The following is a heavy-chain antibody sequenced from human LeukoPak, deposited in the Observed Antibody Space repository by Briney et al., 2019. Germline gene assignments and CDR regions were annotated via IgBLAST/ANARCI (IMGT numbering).Heavy chain of an antibody. CDR3: AKDSMGGIAAAGTLDY. V-gene: IGHV3-30*18. CDR1: GFTFSSYG. Sequence: PGGSLRPSCAASGFTFSSYGMHWVRQAPGKGLEWVAVISYDRSNKYYADSVKGRFTISRDNSKNTLYLQMNSLRAEDTAVYYCAKDSMGGIAAAGTLDYWGQGTLVTVSS. D-gene: IGHD6-13*01. CDR2: ISYDRSNK. J-gene: IGHJ4*02.